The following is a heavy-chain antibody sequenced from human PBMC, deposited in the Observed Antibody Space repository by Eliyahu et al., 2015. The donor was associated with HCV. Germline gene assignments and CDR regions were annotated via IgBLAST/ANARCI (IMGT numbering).Heavy chain of an antibody. CDR1: GGPISSSSYY. V-gene: IGHV4-39*01. Sequence: QLQLQESGPGLVKPSETLSLTCTVSGGPISSSSYYWGWIRQPPGKGLEWIGSIYYSGSTYYNPSLKSRVTISVDTSKNQFSLKLSSVTAADTAVYYCARRGYYDSSGPEIFDYWGQGTLVTVSS. J-gene: IGHJ4*02. D-gene: IGHD3-22*01. CDR2: IYYSGST. CDR3: ARRGYYDSSGPEIFDY.